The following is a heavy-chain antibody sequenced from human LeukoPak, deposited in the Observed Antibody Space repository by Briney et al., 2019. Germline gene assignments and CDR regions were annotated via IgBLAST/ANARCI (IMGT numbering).Heavy chain of an antibody. CDR1: GFTFRSFG. Sequence: PGGSLRLSCAASGFTFRSFGMHWVRQAPGKGLEWVAVISYDGSNKYYADSVKGRFTISRDNSKNTLYLQMNSLRAEDTAVYYCAKSPLSYYYDSSENLAEYFQHWGQGTLVTVSS. CDR3: AKSPLSYYYDSSENLAEYFQH. CDR2: ISYDGSNK. J-gene: IGHJ1*01. V-gene: IGHV3-30*18. D-gene: IGHD3-22*01.